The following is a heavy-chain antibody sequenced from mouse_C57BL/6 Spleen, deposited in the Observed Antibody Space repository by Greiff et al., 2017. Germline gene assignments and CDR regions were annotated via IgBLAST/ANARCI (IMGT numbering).Heavy chain of an antibody. J-gene: IGHJ4*01. CDR1: GYTFTDYY. Sequence: EVQLHQSGPELVKPGASVKISCKASGYTFTDYYMNWVQQSHGKSLEWIGDINPNNGGTSSNQKFKGKATLTVAKSSSTPSMELRSLTSEDSAVYYCARREKYYSSSTYYAMDYWGQGTSVTVSS. CDR2: INPNNGGT. V-gene: IGHV1-26*01. CDR3: ARREKYYSSSTYYAMDY. D-gene: IGHD1-1*01.